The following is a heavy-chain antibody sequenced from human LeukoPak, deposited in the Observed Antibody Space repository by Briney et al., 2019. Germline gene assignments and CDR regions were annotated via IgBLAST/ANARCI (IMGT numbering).Heavy chain of an antibody. Sequence: GGSLRLSCAASGFTFSSYGMHWVRQAPGKGLEWVAFIRYDGSNKYYADSVKGRFTISRDNSKNTLYLQMNSLRAEDTAVYYCAKAPWDGELSDNWFDPWGQGTLVTVSS. D-gene: IGHD3-16*02. CDR2: IRYDGSNK. CDR1: GFTFSSYG. CDR3: AKAPWDGELSDNWFDP. J-gene: IGHJ5*02. V-gene: IGHV3-30*02.